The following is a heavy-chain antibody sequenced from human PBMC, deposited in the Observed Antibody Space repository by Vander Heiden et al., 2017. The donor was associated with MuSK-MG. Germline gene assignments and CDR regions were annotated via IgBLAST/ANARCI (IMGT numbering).Heavy chain of an antibody. CDR3: ARGQPLRYLDWSLNWFDP. CDR1: GGSFSGNY. D-gene: IGHD3-9*01. CDR2: INHIGST. V-gene: IGHV4-34*01. J-gene: IGHJ5*02. Sequence: QVQLQQWGAGLLKPSETLSLTCAVYGGSFSGNYWSWIRQPPGKGLEWIGEINHIGSTNYNPSLKSRVTISVDTSKNQFSLKLSSVTAADTAVYYCARGQPLRYLDWSLNWFDPWGQGTRVTVSS.